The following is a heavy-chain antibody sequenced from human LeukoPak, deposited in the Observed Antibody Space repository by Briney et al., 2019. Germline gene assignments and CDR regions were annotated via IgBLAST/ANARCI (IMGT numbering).Heavy chain of an antibody. CDR2: IYYSGST. CDR1: GGSISSYY. D-gene: IGHD6-19*01. Sequence: PSETLSLTCTVSGGSISSYYWSWIRQPPGKGLEWIGYIYYSGSTYYNPSLKSRVTISVDTSKNQFSLKLSSVTAADTAVYYCARDRGIAVAGPYPYYYGMDVWGQGTTVTVSS. V-gene: IGHV4-59*01. J-gene: IGHJ6*02. CDR3: ARDRGIAVAGPYPYYYGMDV.